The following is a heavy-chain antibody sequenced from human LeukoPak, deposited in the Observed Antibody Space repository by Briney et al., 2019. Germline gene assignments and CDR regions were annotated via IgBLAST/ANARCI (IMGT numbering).Heavy chain of an antibody. J-gene: IGHJ4*02. CDR1: GDSISTSNSY. CDR2: IYYSGST. Sequence: PSETLSLTCTVSGDSISTSNSYWGWIRQPPGKGLEWIGSIYYSGSTYYTPSLKSRVTISVDTSKNQFYLKLSSVTAADTAVYYCARDLIYYDSSGYYGTSDYWGQGTLVTVSS. V-gene: IGHV4-39*07. D-gene: IGHD3-22*01. CDR3: ARDLIYYDSSGYYGTSDY.